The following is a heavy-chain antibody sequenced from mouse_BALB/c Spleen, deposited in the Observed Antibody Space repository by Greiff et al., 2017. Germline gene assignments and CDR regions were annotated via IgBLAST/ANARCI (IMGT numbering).Heavy chain of an antibody. V-gene: IGHV8-12*01. CDR3: ARGNWPDAMDY. J-gene: IGHJ4*01. D-gene: IGHD4-1*01. CDR1: GFSLSTSGMG. Sequence: QVTLKESGPGILQPSQTLSLTCSFSGFSLSTSGMGVSWIRQPSGKGLEWLAHIYWDDDKRYNPSLKSRLTISKDTSRNQVFLKITSVDTADTATYYCARGNWPDAMDYWGQGTSVTVSS. CDR2: IYWDDDK.